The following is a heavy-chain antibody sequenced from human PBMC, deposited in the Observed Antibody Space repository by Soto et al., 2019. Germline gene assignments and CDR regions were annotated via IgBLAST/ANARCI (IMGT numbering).Heavy chain of an antibody. CDR3: AREYQYGMDV. Sequence: EGNLVESGGGLAQPGGSLRLSCVASGFTFSAYRMYWVRQAPGKGLQWVSYISTRSSMIHYADSVRGRSTISRDDAKNSLYLQMNSLRAEDTARYYWAREYQYGMDVWGQGTAVTVSS. V-gene: IGHV3-48*01. CDR2: ISTRSSMI. D-gene: IGHD2-2*01. CDR1: GFTFSAYR. J-gene: IGHJ6*02.